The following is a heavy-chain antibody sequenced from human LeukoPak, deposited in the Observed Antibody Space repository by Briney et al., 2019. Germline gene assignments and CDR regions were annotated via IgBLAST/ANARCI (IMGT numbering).Heavy chain of an antibody. CDR3: ARVTWYYYDCSGYLYYFDY. J-gene: IGHJ4*02. CDR2: IYYSGST. D-gene: IGHD3-22*01. V-gene: IGHV4-39*07. Sequence: SETLSLTCTVSGGSISSSSYYWGWIRQPPGKGLEWIGSIYYSGSTYYNPSLKSRVTISVDTSKNQFSLKLSSVTAADTAVYYCARVTWYYYDCSGYLYYFDYWGQGTLVTVSS. CDR1: GGSISSSSYY.